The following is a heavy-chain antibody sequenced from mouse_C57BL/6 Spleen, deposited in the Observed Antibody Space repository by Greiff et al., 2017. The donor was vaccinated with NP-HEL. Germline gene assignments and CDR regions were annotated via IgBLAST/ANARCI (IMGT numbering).Heavy chain of an antibody. V-gene: IGHV3-6*01. CDR3: AREGGYYYGSYWYFDV. CDR1: GYSITSGYY. CDR2: ISYDGSN. D-gene: IGHD1-1*01. J-gene: IGHJ1*03. Sequence: ESGPGLVKPSQSLSLTCSVTGYSITSGYYWNWIRQFPGNKLEWMGYISYDGSNNYNPSLKNRISITRDTSKNQFFLKLNSVTTEDTATYYCAREGGYYYGSYWYFDVWGTGTTVTVSS.